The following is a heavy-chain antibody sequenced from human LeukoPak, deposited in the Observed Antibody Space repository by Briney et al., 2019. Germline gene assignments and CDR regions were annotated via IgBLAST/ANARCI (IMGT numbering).Heavy chain of an antibody. Sequence: GGSLRLSCAASGFTFSDYWMSWVRQAPVKGLEWVANIKHDGTENHYVDSVKGRFTISRDNAKNSLYLQMNSLRAEDTAVYYCVRDGKGTLTSQHFDYWGQGTLVTVSS. V-gene: IGHV3-7*01. CDR2: IKHDGTEN. CDR1: GFTFSDYW. D-gene: IGHD1-20*01. J-gene: IGHJ4*02. CDR3: VRDGKGTLTSQHFDY.